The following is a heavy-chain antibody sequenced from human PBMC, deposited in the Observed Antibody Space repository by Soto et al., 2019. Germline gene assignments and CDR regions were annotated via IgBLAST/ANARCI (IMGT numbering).Heavy chain of an antibody. Sequence: QVQLVQSGAEVKKTGASVEVSCKASGYTFISYGISWVRQAPGQGLEWMGWISAYTGKTNYAQKFQGRVTMTTDTSTSTAYMELRILSSDETAVYVCASAGVSNSWRGNVAPGIHGVEIDHRGQGTLVTVSS. CDR3: ASAGVSNSWRGNVAPGIHGVEIDH. V-gene: IGHV1-18*01. D-gene: IGHD6-13*01. J-gene: IGHJ4*02. CDR2: ISAYTGKT. CDR1: GYTFISYG.